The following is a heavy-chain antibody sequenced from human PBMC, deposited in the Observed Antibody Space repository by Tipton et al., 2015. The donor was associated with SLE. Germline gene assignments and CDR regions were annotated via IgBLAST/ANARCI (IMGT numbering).Heavy chain of an antibody. J-gene: IGHJ4*02. CDR2: VYTSGT. CDR1: GGSISTYH. V-gene: IGHV4-4*07. D-gene: IGHD2-2*01. CDR3: ARGRTSLL. Sequence: TLSLTCAVSGGSISTYHWSWIRQPAGKGLEWIGRVYTSGTDYNPPLKSRLTMSVDTSRNQFSLKLSSVTAADTAVYYCARGRTSLLWGQGTLVTVSS.